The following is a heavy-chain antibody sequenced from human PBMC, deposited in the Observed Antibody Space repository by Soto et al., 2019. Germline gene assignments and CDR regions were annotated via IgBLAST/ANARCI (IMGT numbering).Heavy chain of an antibody. CDR3: AKDLECSSNSCYLGYSYYGVDA. CDR2: MSYDGSNT. J-gene: IGHJ6*02. Sequence: PGGSLRLSCVVSGFTFGSYGMHWVRQAPGKGLEWLAVMSYDGSNTYYADSVKGRFTISRDNSKNTLYLQMNSLRGEDTAVYFCAKDLECSSNSCYLGYSYYGVDAWGQGTTVTVSS. D-gene: IGHD2-2*01. V-gene: IGHV3-30*18. CDR1: GFTFGSYG.